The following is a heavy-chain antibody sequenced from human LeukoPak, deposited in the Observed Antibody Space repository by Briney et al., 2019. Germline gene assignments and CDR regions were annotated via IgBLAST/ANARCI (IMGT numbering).Heavy chain of an antibody. CDR3: ARVIVGATGSDY. V-gene: IGHV3-74*01. CDR1: GFSFSNYW. D-gene: IGHD1-26*01. CDR2: ISSDGGNI. J-gene: IGHJ4*02. Sequence: GGSLRLSCVASGFSFSNYWMHWVRQPTGKGLVWVSRISSDGGNIQYADSVKGRFIISRDNAKNTLYLQMNSLRAEDTAVYYCARVIVGATGSDYWGQGTLVTVSS.